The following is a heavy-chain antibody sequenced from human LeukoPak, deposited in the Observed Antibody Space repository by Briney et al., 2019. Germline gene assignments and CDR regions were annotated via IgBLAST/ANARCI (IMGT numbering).Heavy chain of an antibody. Sequence: PGGSLRLSCAASGFTFSSYAMSWVRQAPGKGLEWVSAISGSGGSTYYADSVKGRFTISRDNSKNTLYLQMNSLRAEDTAVYYCASDDYDFWSGYYYYYYGMDVWGQGTTVTVSS. D-gene: IGHD3-3*01. CDR1: GFTFSSYA. V-gene: IGHV3-23*01. CDR3: ASDDYDFWSGYYYYYYGMDV. CDR2: ISGSGGST. J-gene: IGHJ6*02.